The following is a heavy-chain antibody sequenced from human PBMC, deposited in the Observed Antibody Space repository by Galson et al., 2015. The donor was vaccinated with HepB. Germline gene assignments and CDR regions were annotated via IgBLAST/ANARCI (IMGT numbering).Heavy chain of an antibody. J-gene: IGHJ4*01. D-gene: IGHD1-20*01. CDR3: ATDRGYNWSDVSIPYFDY. CDR2: FDPEDGET. V-gene: IGHV1-24*01. CDR1: GYTLTELS. Sequence: SVKVSCKVSGYTLTELSMHWVRQAPGKGLEWMGGFDPEDGETIYAQKFQGRVTMTEDTSTDTAYMELSSLRSEDTAVYYCATDRGYNWSDVSIPYFDYWGQEPWSPSPQ.